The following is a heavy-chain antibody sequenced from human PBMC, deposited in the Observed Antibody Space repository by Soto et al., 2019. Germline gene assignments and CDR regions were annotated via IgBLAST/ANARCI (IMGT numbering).Heavy chain of an antibody. J-gene: IGHJ2*01. V-gene: IGHV3-23*01. Sequence: EVQLLESGGGLVQPGGSLRLSCAASGFTFSSFAMNWVRQAPGKGLEWVSGVSGGGDATFYADSVKGRFTISRVQSKNTLYLQMNSLRAEDTAVYYCVRKIVGTTTSGASWYFDVWVRGTLVTVSS. CDR2: VSGGGDAT. CDR1: GFTFSSFA. D-gene: IGHD1-26*01. CDR3: VRKIVGTTTSGASWYFDV.